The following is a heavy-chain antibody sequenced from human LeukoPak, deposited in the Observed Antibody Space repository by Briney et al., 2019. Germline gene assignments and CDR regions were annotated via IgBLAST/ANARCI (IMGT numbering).Heavy chain of an antibody. CDR2: IYYSGST. D-gene: IGHD3-9*01. CDR3: AREKTYYDILTGYYVGGDYYYGMDV. J-gene: IGHJ6*02. CDR1: GGSISSYY. Sequence: SETLSLTCTVSGGSISSYYWSWIRQPPGKGLEWIGYIYYSGSTNYNPSLKSRVTISVDTSKNQFSLKLSSVTAADTAVYYCAREKTYYDILTGYYVGGDYYYGMDVWGQGTTVTVSS. V-gene: IGHV4-59*01.